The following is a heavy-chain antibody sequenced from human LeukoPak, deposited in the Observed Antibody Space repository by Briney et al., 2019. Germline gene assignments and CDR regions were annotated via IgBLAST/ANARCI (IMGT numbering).Heavy chain of an antibody. J-gene: IGHJ6*04. D-gene: IGHD5-12*01. CDR2: ISAYNGNT. Sequence: ASVKVSCKASGYTFTSYGISWVRQAPGRGLEWMGWISAYNGNTNYARKLQGRVTMTTDTSTSTAYMELRSLRSDDTAVYYCARVSGYDYHYYYYGMDVGGKGTTVTVSS. CDR3: ARVSGYDYHYYYYGMDV. V-gene: IGHV1-18*01. CDR1: GYTFTSYG.